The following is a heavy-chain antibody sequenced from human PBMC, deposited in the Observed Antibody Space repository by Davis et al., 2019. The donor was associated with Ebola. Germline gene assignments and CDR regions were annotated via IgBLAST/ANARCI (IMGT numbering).Heavy chain of an antibody. V-gene: IGHV3-74*01. CDR1: GFTFSSYW. CDR2: INSDGSST. CDR3: ARGHSNSWHRFYYGMDV. D-gene: IGHD6-13*01. J-gene: IGHJ6*02. Sequence: HTGGSLRLSCAASGFTFSSYWMHWVRQAPGKGLVWVSRINSDGSSTSYADSVKGRFTISRDNAKNTLYLQMNSLRAEDTAVYYCARGHSNSWHRFYYGMDVWGQGTTVTVSS.